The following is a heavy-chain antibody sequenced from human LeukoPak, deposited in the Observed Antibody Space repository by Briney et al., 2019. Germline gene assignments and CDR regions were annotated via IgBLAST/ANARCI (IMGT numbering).Heavy chain of an antibody. V-gene: IGHV4-34*01. Sequence: SETLSLTCAVYGGSFSGYYWSWIRQPPEKGLEWIGEINHSGSTDYNPSLKSRVTISVDTSKNQFSLKLSSVTAADTAVYYCARRWVSYYGMEVWGQGTTVTVSS. CDR1: GGSFSGYY. J-gene: IGHJ6*02. CDR3: ARRWVSYYGMEV. CDR2: INHSGST. D-gene: IGHD1-26*01.